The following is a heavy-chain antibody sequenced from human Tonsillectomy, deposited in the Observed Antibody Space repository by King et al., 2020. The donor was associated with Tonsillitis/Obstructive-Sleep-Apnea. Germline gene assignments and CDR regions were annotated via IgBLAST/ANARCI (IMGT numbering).Heavy chain of an antibody. Sequence: QLQESGPGLLKPSETLSLTCNVSGGSISSSSYYWDWIRQPPGKGLEWIGSIYYSVSTYYNPSLKSRITISVDTSKNQFSLKLSSVTAADTAVYYCTRHSFTGYDNGGFDPWGQGTLLTVSS. J-gene: IGHJ5*02. V-gene: IGHV4-39*01. CDR3: TRHSFTGYDNGGFDP. CDR1: GGSISSSSYY. CDR2: IYYSVST. D-gene: IGHD2-2*01.